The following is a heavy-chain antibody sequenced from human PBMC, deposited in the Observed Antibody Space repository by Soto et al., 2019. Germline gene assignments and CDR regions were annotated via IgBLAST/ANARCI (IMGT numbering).Heavy chain of an antibody. CDR2: ISGSGGST. Sequence: GSLRLSCAASGFTFSSYAMSWVRQAPGKGLEWVSAISGSGGSTYYADSVKGRFTISRDNSKNTLYLQMNSLRAEDTAVYYCAKDFQRKRTIFGVVKQFYYGMDVWGQGTTVTVSS. CDR1: GFTFSSYA. J-gene: IGHJ6*02. V-gene: IGHV3-23*01. CDR3: AKDFQRKRTIFGVVKQFYYGMDV. D-gene: IGHD3-3*01.